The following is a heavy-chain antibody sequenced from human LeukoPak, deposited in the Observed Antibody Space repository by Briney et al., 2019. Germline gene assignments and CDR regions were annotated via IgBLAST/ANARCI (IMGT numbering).Heavy chain of an antibody. CDR2: ISTYNGNT. Sequence: ASVKVSCKASGYTFTSYGINWVRQAPGQGLEWMGWISTYNGNTNYAQKLQGRVTMTTDTSTSTAYMELRSLRSDDTAVYYCARGDEYSGSYNWFDPWGQGTLVTVSS. CDR1: GYTFTSYG. CDR3: ARGDEYSGSYNWFDP. J-gene: IGHJ5*02. V-gene: IGHV1-18*01. D-gene: IGHD1-26*01.